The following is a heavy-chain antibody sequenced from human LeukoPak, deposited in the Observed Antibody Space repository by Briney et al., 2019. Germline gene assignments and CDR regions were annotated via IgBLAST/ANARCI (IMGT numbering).Heavy chain of an antibody. J-gene: IGHJ4*02. CDR1: GYTFITYG. D-gene: IGHD6-19*01. Sequence: ASVNVSFKPSGYTFITYGITWVGQAPGQGLEWLGWISAYNGDTNYAQKFHGRVSMTTDTSTSTVYMQLRSLRSDDTAMYYCARRKYSSGWHLDHWGQGTLVTVSS. CDR2: ISAYNGDT. V-gene: IGHV1-18*01. CDR3: ARRKYSSGWHLDH.